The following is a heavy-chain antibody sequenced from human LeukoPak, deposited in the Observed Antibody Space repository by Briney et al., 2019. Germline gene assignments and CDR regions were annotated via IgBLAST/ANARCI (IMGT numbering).Heavy chain of an antibody. CDR1: GGTFSSYA. D-gene: IGHD6-19*01. Sequence: ASVKVSCKASGGTFSSYAIIWVRQAPGQGLEWMGGIIPIFGTANYAQKFQGRVTITADESTSTAYMELSSLRSEDTAVYYCARGSPLMNSSGWDEVFDYWGQGTLVTVSS. J-gene: IGHJ4*02. CDR3: ARGSPLMNSSGWDEVFDY. CDR2: IIPIFGTA. V-gene: IGHV1-69*13.